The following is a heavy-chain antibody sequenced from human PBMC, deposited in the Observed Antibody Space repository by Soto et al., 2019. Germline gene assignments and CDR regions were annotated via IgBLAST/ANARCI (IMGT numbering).Heavy chain of an antibody. J-gene: IGHJ4*02. D-gene: IGHD2-2*01. Sequence: EVQLLESGGGLVQPGGSLRLSCAASGFTFNTCGMSWVRQAPGKGLEWVSGISGSGDSTYYADSVKGRFTISRDNSKNTAYLQMDSLRTEDTAVYYCAKSTAPRCYGPTNSWGQGTLVTVSS. CDR3: AKSTAPRCYGPTNS. V-gene: IGHV3-23*01. CDR2: ISGSGDST. CDR1: GFTFNTCG.